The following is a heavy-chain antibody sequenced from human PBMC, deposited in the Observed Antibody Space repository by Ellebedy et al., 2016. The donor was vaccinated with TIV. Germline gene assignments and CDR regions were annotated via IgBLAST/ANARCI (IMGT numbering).Heavy chain of an antibody. Sequence: GESLKISXAASGFTFSSYAMHWVRQAPGKGLEWVSAIGDSGTTYYADSVKGRFTISRDTSKNTLYLQMNSLRGEDTAVYYCAKARGSSSFFDYWGQGTLVTVSS. D-gene: IGHD6-6*01. CDR2: IGDSGTT. J-gene: IGHJ4*02. CDR1: GFTFSSYA. CDR3: AKARGSSSFFDY. V-gene: IGHV3-23*01.